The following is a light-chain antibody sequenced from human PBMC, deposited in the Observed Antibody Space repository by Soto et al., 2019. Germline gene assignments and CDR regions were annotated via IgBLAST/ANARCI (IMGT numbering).Light chain of an antibody. J-gene: IGKJ4*01. V-gene: IGKV3-20*01. CDR1: QSVTSRY. CDR3: QQYENSVPLT. CDR2: GSS. Sequence: EIVLTQSPGTLSLSPGERATLSCRASQSVTSRYFAWYQQKLGQAPRLLIYGSSNRATGIPDRFSGSGSGTDFTLTISRLEPEDFAVYHCQQYENSVPLTFGGGTKVDIK.